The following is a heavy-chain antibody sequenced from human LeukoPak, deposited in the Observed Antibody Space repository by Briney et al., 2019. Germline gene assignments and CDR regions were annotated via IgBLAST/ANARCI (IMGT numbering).Heavy chain of an antibody. V-gene: IGHV1-2*02. CDR2: INPNSGGT. CDR3: ARAVVAATPTPH. J-gene: IGHJ4*02. Sequence: ASVKVSFKASGYTFTGYYMHWARQAPGQGLEWMGWINPNSGGTNYAQKFQGRVTMTRDTSISTAYMELSRLRSDDTAVYYCARAVVAATPTPHWGQGTLVTVSS. CDR1: GYTFTGYY. D-gene: IGHD2-15*01.